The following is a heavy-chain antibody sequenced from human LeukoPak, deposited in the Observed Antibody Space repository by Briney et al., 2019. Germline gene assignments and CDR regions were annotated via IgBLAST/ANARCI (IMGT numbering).Heavy chain of an antibody. CDR2: IIPMFDIT. CDR1: VGTFRSYG. Sequence: SVKVSCKTSVGTFRSYGVSWVRQAPGQRLEWLGRIIPMFDITNYAQKFQGRVTVTADKATNTAYMELSSLISEDTDVYYCARNSSAAGSRGLSDPWGQGTQVTVSS. D-gene: IGHD6-13*01. V-gene: IGHV1-69*04. CDR3: ARNSSAAGSRGLSDP. J-gene: IGHJ5*02.